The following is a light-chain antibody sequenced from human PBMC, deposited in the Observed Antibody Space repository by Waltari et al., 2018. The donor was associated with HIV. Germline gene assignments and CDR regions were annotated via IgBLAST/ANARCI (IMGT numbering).Light chain of an antibody. CDR3: AAWDDTRSGWI. CDR2: KND. CDR1: TSDIGNHY. J-gene: IGLJ2*01. V-gene: IGLV1-47*01. Sequence: QSVLTQTPSASGTPGQRVTMPCSGSTSDIGNHYVYWFQQFPGTPPKVLIYKNDQRPSGVSDRFSASKSGTSASLAISGLRTEDESDFYCAAWDDTRSGWIFGGGTKLTVL.